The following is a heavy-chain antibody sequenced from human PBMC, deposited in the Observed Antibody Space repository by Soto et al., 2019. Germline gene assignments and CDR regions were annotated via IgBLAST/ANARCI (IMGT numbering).Heavy chain of an antibody. D-gene: IGHD1-26*01. V-gene: IGHV1-69*05. CDR1: GGTFSSYA. Sequence: QVQLVQSGAEVKKPGSSVKVSCKASGGTFSSYAISWVRQAPGQGLEWMGGIIPIFGTANYAQKFQGRVTITTDDSTITAYVELSSLRSEDPAVYYCASHPNVRWGGSGIDYWGQGTLVTVSS. CDR2: IIPIFGTA. J-gene: IGHJ4*02. CDR3: ASHPNVRWGGSGIDY.